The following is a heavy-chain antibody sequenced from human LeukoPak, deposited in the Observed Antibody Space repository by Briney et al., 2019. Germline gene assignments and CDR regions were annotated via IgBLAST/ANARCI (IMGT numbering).Heavy chain of an antibody. D-gene: IGHD3-9*01. Sequence: PGGSLRLSCEASGFTFDDYGMSWVCQGPGKGLEWVSGINWNGGSTGYSDSVEGRFTISRDNAKNSLYLQMNSLRAEDTALYYCAREYFETPNQLDYWGQGALVTVSS. V-gene: IGHV3-20*04. CDR1: GFTFDDYG. CDR2: INWNGGST. J-gene: IGHJ4*02. CDR3: AREYFETPNQLDY.